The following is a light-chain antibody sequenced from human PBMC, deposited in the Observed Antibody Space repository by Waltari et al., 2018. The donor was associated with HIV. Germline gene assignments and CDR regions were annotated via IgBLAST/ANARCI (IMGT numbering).Light chain of an antibody. CDR1: RRDIGAFHF. CDR2: DAN. V-gene: IGLV2-14*01. Sequence: QSALTQPAPVPGPLGQSTTIPCIGTRRDIGAFHFVPLYQHHPDKAPTLVIYDANARPSGVPFRFSGSKSGNTASLTISGLQAEDEADYYCSSYTSTSTLLFGGGTKVTVL. J-gene: IGLJ3*02. CDR3: SSYTSTSTLL.